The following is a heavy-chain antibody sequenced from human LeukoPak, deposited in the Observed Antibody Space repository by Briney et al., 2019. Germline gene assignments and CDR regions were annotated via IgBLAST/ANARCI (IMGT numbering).Heavy chain of an antibody. D-gene: IGHD1-7*01. CDR1: GGTFSSYA. Sequence: ASVKVSCKASGGTFSSYAISWVRQAPGQGLEWMGGIIPIFGTANYAQKFQGRVTITADESTSTAYMELSSLRSEDTAVYYCARDPYGTTGEDWFDPWGQGTLVTVSS. J-gene: IGHJ5*02. CDR3: ARDPYGTTGEDWFDP. V-gene: IGHV1-69*13. CDR2: IIPIFGTA.